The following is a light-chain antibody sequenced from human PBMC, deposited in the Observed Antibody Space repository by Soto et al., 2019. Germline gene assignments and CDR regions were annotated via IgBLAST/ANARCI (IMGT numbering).Light chain of an antibody. CDR1: NSNIGSHY. Sequence: QSVLTQPPSASGTPGQTVTISCSGSNSNIGSHYVFWYQQLPGAAPKLLIYRNNQRPSGVPDRCSGSKSGTSASLAISGLRSEDEGDYYCSAWDDSLLFGGGTQLTV. V-gene: IGLV1-47*01. CDR2: RNN. CDR3: SAWDDSLL. J-gene: IGLJ2*01.